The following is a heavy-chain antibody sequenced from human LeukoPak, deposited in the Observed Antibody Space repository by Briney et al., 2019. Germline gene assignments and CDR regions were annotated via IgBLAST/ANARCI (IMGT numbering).Heavy chain of an antibody. CDR3: AKDSSAHITLPGVGFDL. Sequence: GGSLRLSCAASGFTFSSYGVSWVRQAPGKGLEWVSAISGRGGSTYYADSVRGRFTISRDNSKNTLYLQMNSLRAEDTAVYYCAKDSSAHITLPGVGFDLWGRGTLVTVSS. V-gene: IGHV3-23*01. CDR2: ISGRGGST. D-gene: IGHD1-14*01. CDR1: GFTFSSYG. J-gene: IGHJ2*01.